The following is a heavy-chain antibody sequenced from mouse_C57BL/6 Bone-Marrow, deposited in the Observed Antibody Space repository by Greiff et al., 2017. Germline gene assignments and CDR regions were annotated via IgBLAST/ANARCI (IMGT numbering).Heavy chain of an antibody. V-gene: IGHV14-2*01. CDR3: AGITTVVATDWYFDV. Sequence: EVQLQQSGAELVKPGASVKLSCTASGFNIKDYYMHWVKQRTEQGLEWIGRIDPEDGETKYAPKFQGKDTITADTSSNTAYLQLSSLTSEDTAVYYCAGITTVVATDWYFDVWGTGTTVTVSS. J-gene: IGHJ1*03. CDR2: IDPEDGET. CDR1: GFNIKDYY. D-gene: IGHD1-1*01.